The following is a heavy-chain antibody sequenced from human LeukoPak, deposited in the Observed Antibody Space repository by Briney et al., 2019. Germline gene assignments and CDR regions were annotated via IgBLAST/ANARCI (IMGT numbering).Heavy chain of an antibody. CDR3: ARQIVGPNWYFDL. D-gene: IGHD1-26*01. J-gene: IGHJ2*01. CDR2: ISSSGSTI. CDR1: GFTFSSYE. V-gene: IGHV3-48*03. Sequence: PGGSLRLSCAASGFTFSSYEMNWVRQAPGKGLEWVSYISSSGSTIYYADSVKGRFTISRDNAKNSLYLQMNSLRAEDTAVYYCARQIVGPNWYFDLWGRGTLVTVSS.